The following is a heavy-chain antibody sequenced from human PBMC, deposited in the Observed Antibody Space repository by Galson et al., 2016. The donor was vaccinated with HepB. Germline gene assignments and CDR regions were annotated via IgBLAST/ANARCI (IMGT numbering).Heavy chain of an antibody. CDR3: AKISLVGYNSGWGGSFDI. V-gene: IGHV3-23*01. J-gene: IGHJ3*02. CDR1: GGSSSITS. Sequence: SLRLACAASGGSSSITSMNWGGQAPGEGQERVSAIRGSGTGTSFTDPAKGWFTNSRDNSKNTLYLQMNSLRAEDAAVYYCAKISLVGYNSGWGGSFDIWGRGTMVTVSS. CDR2: IRGSGTGT. D-gene: IGHD6-19*01.